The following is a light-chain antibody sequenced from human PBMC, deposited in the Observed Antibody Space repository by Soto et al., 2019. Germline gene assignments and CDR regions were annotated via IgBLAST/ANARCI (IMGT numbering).Light chain of an antibody. CDR1: SSDVGGYNY. CDR3: SSYASSSPYV. CDR2: EVT. V-gene: IGLV2-14*01. Sequence: QAVVTQPASVSGSPGQSITISCTGTSSDVGGYNYVSWYQHHPGKAPKLMISEVTNRPSGVSNRFSGSKSGNTASLTISGLQAEDEADYYCSSYASSSPYVFGTGTKVTVL. J-gene: IGLJ1*01.